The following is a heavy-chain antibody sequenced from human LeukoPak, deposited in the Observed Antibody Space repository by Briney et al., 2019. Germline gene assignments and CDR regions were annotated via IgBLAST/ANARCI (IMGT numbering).Heavy chain of an antibody. CDR1: GYTFTSYD. Sequence: ASVKVSCKASGYTFTSYDINWVRQATGQGLEWMGWMNPNSGNTGYAQKFQGRVTMTRNTSISTAYMELSSLRSEDTAVYYCARGLGIGYYYDSSGSHGWFDPWGQGTLVTVSS. D-gene: IGHD3-22*01. CDR2: MNPNSGNT. V-gene: IGHV1-8*01. CDR3: ARGLGIGYYYDSSGSHGWFDP. J-gene: IGHJ5*02.